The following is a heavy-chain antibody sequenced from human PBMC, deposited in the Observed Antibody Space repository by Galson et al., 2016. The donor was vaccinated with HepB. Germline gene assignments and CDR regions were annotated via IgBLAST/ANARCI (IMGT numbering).Heavy chain of an antibody. CDR2: INAGNGNT. CDR3: ARPLLTPYYRGGAFDI. V-gene: IGHV1-3*01. J-gene: IGHJ3*02. CDR1: GYTFPSYA. D-gene: IGHD3-9*01. Sequence: SVKVSCKASGYTFPSYALHWVRQAPGQRLEWMGWINAGNGNTKYSHKFQGRVTITRDTSASTAYMELSSLRSEDTAMYYCARPLLTPYYRGGAFDIWGQGKMVTVSS.